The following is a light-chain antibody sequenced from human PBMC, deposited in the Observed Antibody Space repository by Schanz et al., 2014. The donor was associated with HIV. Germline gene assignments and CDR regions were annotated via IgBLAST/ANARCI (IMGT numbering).Light chain of an antibody. J-gene: IGLJ2*01. Sequence: QSLLTQPPSVSAAPGQRVTISCSGGALNLGHNFVSWYQQFPGTAPKLLIFADYQRPSEIPDRISGSKTGTSATLAINGLQTGDEADYYCATWHSSLREVVFGGGTKVTVL. CDR3: ATWHSSLREVV. CDR2: ADY. CDR1: ALNLGHNF. V-gene: IGLV1-51*01.